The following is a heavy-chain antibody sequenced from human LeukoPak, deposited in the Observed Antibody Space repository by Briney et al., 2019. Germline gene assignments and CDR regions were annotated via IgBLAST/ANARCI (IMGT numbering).Heavy chain of an antibody. CDR1: GFTFINYA. V-gene: IGHV3-23*01. J-gene: IGHJ4*02. D-gene: IGHD4-17*01. CDR2: ISGSIGST. Sequence: PGGSLRLSCAASGFTFINYAMSWVRQAPGKGLEWVSLISGSIGSTSYAGSVKGRFTISRDTSKNTLYLQMNSLRAEDTVIYYCAKGMTTVTTRSPLDYWGQGTLVTVSS. CDR3: AKGMTTVTTRSPLDY.